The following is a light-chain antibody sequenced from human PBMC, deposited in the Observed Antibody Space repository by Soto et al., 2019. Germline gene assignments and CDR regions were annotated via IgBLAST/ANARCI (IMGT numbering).Light chain of an antibody. CDR1: QDINKN. CDR3: QQYESLPLT. V-gene: IGKV1-33*01. Sequence: DIQMTQSPSSLSASVGDRVTITCQASQDINKNLIWYQQKPGKAPKLLIYDASDLETGVLSRFSGSGSRTGFTFTISSLQPEDFATYYCQQYESLPLTFGQGTRLEIK. CDR2: DAS. J-gene: IGKJ5*01.